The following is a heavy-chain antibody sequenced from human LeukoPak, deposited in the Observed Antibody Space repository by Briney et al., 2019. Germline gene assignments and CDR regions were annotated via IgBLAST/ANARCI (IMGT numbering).Heavy chain of an antibody. CDR3: ANGYYYDSSGYYATGPFDY. Sequence: PGGSLRLSCAASGFTFSSYGMHWVRQAPGKGLEWVAFIRYDGSNKYYADSVKGRFTISRDNSKNTLYLQMNSLRAEDTAVYYCANGYYYDSSGYYATGPFDYRGQGTLVTVSS. D-gene: IGHD3-22*01. V-gene: IGHV3-30*02. CDR1: GFTFSSYG. CDR2: IRYDGSNK. J-gene: IGHJ4*02.